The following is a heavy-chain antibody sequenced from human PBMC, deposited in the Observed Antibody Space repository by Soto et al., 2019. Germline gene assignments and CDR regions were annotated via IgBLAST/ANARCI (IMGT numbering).Heavy chain of an antibody. Sequence: PGGSLRLSCAASGFTFSSYAMSWVRQAPGKGLEWVSAISGSGGSTYYADSVKGRFTISRDNSKNTLYLQMNSLRAEDTAVYYCAKDAYGSGSFPAPKPFDPWGQGTLVTVSS. CDR3: AKDAYGSGSFPAPKPFDP. CDR2: ISGSGGST. CDR1: GFTFSSYA. V-gene: IGHV3-23*01. J-gene: IGHJ5*02. D-gene: IGHD3-10*01.